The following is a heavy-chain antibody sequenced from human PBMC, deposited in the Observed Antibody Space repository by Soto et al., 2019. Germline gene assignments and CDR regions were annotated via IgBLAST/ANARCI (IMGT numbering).Heavy chain of an antibody. V-gene: IGHV4-30-4*01. J-gene: IGHJ3*02. CDR3: ARDRFYDYVWGSYRTAPDDAFDI. CDR2: IYYSGST. D-gene: IGHD3-16*02. CDR1: GGSISSGDYY. Sequence: RSLTCTVSGGSISSGDYYWSWIRQPPGKGLEWIGYIYYSGSTYYNPSLKSRVTISVDTSKNQFSLKLSSVTAADTAVYYCARDRFYDYVWGSYRTAPDDAFDIWGQGTMVTVSS.